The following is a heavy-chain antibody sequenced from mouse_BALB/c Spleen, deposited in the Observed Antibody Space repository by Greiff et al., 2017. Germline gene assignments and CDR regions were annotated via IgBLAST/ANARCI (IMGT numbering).Heavy chain of an antibody. V-gene: IGHV2-6-7*01. D-gene: IGHD2-1*01. CDR2: IWGDGST. CDR1: GFSLTGYG. CDR3: ARGRSRTWNLLWYY. J-gene: IGHJ3*01. Sequence: VQVVESGPGLVAPSQSLSITCTVSGFSLTGYGVNWVRQPPGKGLEWLGMIWGDGSTDYNSALKSRLSISKDNSKSQVFLKMNSLQTDDTARYYCARGRSRTWNLLWYYWGQGTLVTVSA.